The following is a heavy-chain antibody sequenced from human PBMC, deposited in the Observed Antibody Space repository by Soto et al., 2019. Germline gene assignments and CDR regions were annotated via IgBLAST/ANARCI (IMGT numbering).Heavy chain of an antibody. CDR3: ARDQIVGVPDYFDD. Sequence: GGSLRLSCAASGFTFSSYGMHWVRQAPGKGLEWVAVISYDGSNKYYADSVKGRFTISRDNSKNTLYLQMNSLRAEDTAVYYCARDQIVGVPDYFDDWGQGTLVTVSS. D-gene: IGHD1-26*01. CDR1: GFTFSSYG. CDR2: ISYDGSNK. V-gene: IGHV3-30*03. J-gene: IGHJ4*02.